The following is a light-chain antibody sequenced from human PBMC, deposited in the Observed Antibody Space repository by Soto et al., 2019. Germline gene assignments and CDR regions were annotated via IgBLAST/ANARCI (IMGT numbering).Light chain of an antibody. CDR2: RTS. V-gene: IGKV3-20*01. J-gene: IGKJ5*01. CDR3: QQYGGSPIT. CDR1: QSVSSSY. Sequence: SVLTQSPGTLSLAPWERASLSCRASQSVSSSYLAWYQQKPGQAPRLLIYRTSNRATGIPDRFSGSGSGTDFTLTITRLEPEDFAVYYCQQYGGSPITFGLGTRLEIK.